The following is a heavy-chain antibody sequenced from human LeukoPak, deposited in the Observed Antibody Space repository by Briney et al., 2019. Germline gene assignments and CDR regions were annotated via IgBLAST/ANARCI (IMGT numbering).Heavy chain of an antibody. CDR2: INWNSGTI. J-gene: IGHJ4*02. CDR3: AKDTQGMTGGFDY. D-gene: IGHD4-23*01. Sequence: GGSLRLSCAASGFTFSSYWMSWVRQAPGKGLEWVSGINWNSGTIGYADSVKGRFTISRDNAKNSLYLQVSSLRTEDTALYYCAKDTQGMTGGFDYWGQGTLVTVSS. CDR1: GFTFSSYW. V-gene: IGHV3-9*01.